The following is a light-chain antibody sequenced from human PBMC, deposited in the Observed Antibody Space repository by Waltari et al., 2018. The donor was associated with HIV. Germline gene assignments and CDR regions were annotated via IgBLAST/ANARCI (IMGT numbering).Light chain of an antibody. CDR2: DVS. CDR3: CSYAGSYTR. CDR1: SSDAGGYNY. J-gene: IGLJ2*01. V-gene: IGLV2-11*01. Sequence: QSALTQPRSVSGSPGQSVTFPCTGTSSDAGGYNYVSWYQQHPGKAPKLMIYDVSKRPSGVPDRFSGSKSGNTASLTISGLQAEDEADYYCCSYAGSYTRFGGGTKLTVL.